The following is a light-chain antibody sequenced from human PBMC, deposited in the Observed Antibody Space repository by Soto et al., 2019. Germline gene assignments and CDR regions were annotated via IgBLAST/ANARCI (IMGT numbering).Light chain of an antibody. CDR1: QGMSTY. CDR3: QQLNGYQLA. V-gene: IGKV1-9*01. J-gene: IGKJ4*01. Sequence: DIQLTQSPSFLSASVGDTVTITCRASQGMSTYLAWYQQKPGKVPKLLIRSASTLQSGVPPRFSGGGSGTEFPLTISTLQPDDSGIYYCQQLNGYQLAFGGGTKVEIK. CDR2: SAS.